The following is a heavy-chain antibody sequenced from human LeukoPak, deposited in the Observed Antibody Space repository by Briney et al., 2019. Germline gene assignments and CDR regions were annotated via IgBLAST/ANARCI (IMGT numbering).Heavy chain of an antibody. D-gene: IGHD3-22*01. V-gene: IGHV4-39*07. CDR1: GVSIAVFGGSIGSSSYF. J-gene: IGHJ5*02. Sequence: SETLSLTCTISGVSIAVFGGSIGSSSYFWAWVRQPPGKGLEWIGSIHYSGSTYYNPSLKSRVTISVDTSKNQFSLKLNSVTAAGTAVYYCARDSYYDSSGHAPWGQGTLVTVAS. CDR3: ARDSYYDSSGHAP. CDR2: IHYSGST.